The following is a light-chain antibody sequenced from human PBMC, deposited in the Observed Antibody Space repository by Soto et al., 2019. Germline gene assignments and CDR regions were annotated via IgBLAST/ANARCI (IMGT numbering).Light chain of an antibody. CDR1: QSISTW. Sequence: DIQMTQSPSTLSASVGDRVTITCRASQSISTWLAWYQQKPGKAPKLLIYKASSLEGGAPSRFSGSGSGTEFNITVSSLRPDDFATYYCQQYNTYPLTFCGGTTVEIK. CDR3: QQYNTYPLT. CDR2: KAS. V-gene: IGKV1-5*03. J-gene: IGKJ4*01.